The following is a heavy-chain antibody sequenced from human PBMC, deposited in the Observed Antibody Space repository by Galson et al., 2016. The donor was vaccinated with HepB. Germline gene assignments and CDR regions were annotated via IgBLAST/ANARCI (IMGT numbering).Heavy chain of an antibody. V-gene: IGHV3-74*01. Sequence: SLRLSCAASGFSFGDYWVQWIRQAPGKGLVWVARIDVGGRNIVYAASVKGRFTISRDNARNTLYLQMNSLRVEDTAVYYCARDFRFSVDSWGRGTLVTVSS. D-gene: IGHD3-3*01. J-gene: IGHJ5*01. CDR3: ARDFRFSVDS. CDR2: IDVGGRNI. CDR1: GFSFGDYW.